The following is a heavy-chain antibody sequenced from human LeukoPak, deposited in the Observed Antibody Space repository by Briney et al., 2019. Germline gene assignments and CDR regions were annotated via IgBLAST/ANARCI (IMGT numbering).Heavy chain of an antibody. Sequence: ASVKVSCKASGYTFTSYGISWVRQAPGQGLEWVGWIHPNSGNTDYPQKFQGRVTITRDTSKRMAYMELSRLRSDDTAIYYCARGGRYLPFWGQGTMVIVSS. V-gene: IGHV1-8*03. CDR2: IHPNSGNT. D-gene: IGHD3-16*02. CDR3: ARGGRYLPF. CDR1: GYTFTSYG. J-gene: IGHJ3*01.